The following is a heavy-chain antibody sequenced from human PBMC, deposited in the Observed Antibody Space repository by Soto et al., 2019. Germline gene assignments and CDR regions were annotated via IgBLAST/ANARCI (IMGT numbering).Heavy chain of an antibody. V-gene: IGHV4-30-4*01. D-gene: IGHD2-15*01. J-gene: IGHJ5*01. Sequence: SETLSLTCSVSGDSISTVDYFWAWIRQYPGQALEYIGYIYRSATTYYNPSFESRVAISLDTSKSQFSLNVTSVTAADTAVYFCDRGRYCLSGRCFPNWFDSWGQGTLVTVSS. CDR2: IYRSATT. CDR1: GDSISTVDYF. CDR3: DRGRYCLSGRCFPNWFDS.